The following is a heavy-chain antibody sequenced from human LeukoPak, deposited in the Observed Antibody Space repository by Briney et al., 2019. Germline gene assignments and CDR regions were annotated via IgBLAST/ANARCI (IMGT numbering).Heavy chain of an antibody. D-gene: IGHD3-22*01. V-gene: IGHV3-15*01. CDR2: IKSKTDGGTT. CDR1: GGSFSGYY. J-gene: IGHJ4*02. CDR3: TTVYDSSGYLYYFDY. Sequence: PSETRSLTCAVYGGSFSGYYWSWVRQAPGKGLEWVGRIKSKTDGGTTDYAAPVKGRFTISRDDSKNTLYLQMNSLKTEDTAVYYCTTVYDSSGYLYYFDYWGQGTLVTVSS.